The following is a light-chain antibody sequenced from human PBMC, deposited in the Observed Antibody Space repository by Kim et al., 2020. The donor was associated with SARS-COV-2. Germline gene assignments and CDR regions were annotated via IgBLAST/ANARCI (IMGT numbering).Light chain of an antibody. Sequence: QSVPTQTPSASGTPGQRVTISCSGSSSNIAGNSVNWYQQVPGSAPKVLIYATDQRPSGVPDRISGSKSGTSASLAISGLLSDDEGDYYCAAWDDSLKMHVFGPGTKVTVL. CDR2: ATD. CDR1: SSNIAGNS. J-gene: IGLJ1*01. CDR3: AAWDDSLKMHV. V-gene: IGLV1-44*01.